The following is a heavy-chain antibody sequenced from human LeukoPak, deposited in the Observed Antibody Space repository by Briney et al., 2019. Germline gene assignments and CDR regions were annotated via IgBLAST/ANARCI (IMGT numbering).Heavy chain of an antibody. CDR1: GFTFSSYG. D-gene: IGHD3-10*01. CDR2: ISYDGSNK. CDR3: ARTYGSGSSFDY. J-gene: IGHJ4*02. Sequence: GGSLRLSCAASGFTFSSYGMHWVRQAPGKGLEWVAVISYDGSNKYYADSVKGRFTISRDNSKNTLYLQMNSLRAEDTAVYYCARTYGSGSSFDYWGQGTLVTVSS. V-gene: IGHV3-30*03.